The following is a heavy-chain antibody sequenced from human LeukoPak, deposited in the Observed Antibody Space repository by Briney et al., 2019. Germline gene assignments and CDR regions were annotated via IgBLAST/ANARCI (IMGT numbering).Heavy chain of an antibody. CDR2: ISSSGSTI. V-gene: IGHV3-48*03. CDR3: AELGITMIGGV. D-gene: IGHD3-10*02. J-gene: IGHJ6*04. CDR1: GFTFSSYE. Sequence: GGSLRLSCAASGFTFSSYEMNWVRQAPGKGLEWVSYISSSGSTIYYAGSGKGRFTISRDNAKNSLYLQMNSLRAEDTAVYYCAELGITMIGGVWGKGTTVTISS.